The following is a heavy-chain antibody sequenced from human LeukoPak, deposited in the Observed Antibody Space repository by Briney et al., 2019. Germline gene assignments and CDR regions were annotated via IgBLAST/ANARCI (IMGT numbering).Heavy chain of an antibody. Sequence: ASVKVSCKASGYTFTGYYMHWVRQAPGQGLEWMGWINPNSGGTNYAQKFQGRVTMTRDTSISTAYMELSRLRSDDTAVYYCARAPRYCSGGSCYPLHFDYWGQGTLVTVSS. CDR2: INPNSGGT. V-gene: IGHV1-2*02. D-gene: IGHD2-15*01. CDR3: ARAPRYCSGGSCYPLHFDY. CDR1: GYTFTGYY. J-gene: IGHJ4*02.